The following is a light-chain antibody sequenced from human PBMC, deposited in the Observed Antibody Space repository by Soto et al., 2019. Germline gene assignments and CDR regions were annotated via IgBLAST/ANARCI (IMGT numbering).Light chain of an antibody. J-gene: IGLJ1*01. CDR1: SSNIGNNY. V-gene: IGLV1-51*02. CDR2: ENN. Sequence: QSVLTQPPSVSAAPGQKVTISCSGSSSNIGNNYVSWYQQLPGTAPKLLIYENNKRPSGIPDRFSGSKSGTSATLGITGLQTGDEAIYYCGTWDSSLSAYFSGTGTKVTVL. CDR3: GTWDSSLSAYF.